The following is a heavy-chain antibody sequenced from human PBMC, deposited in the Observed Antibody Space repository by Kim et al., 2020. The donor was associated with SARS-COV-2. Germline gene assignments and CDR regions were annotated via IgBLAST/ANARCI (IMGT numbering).Heavy chain of an antibody. Sequence: ASVKVSCKASGYTFTSYGISWVRQAPGQGLEWMGWISAYNGNTNYAQKLQGRVTMTTDTSTSTAYMELRSLRSDDTAVYYCARDRYTPYGDYFGWFDPWGQGTLVTVSS. J-gene: IGHJ5*02. CDR2: ISAYNGNT. CDR3: ARDRYTPYGDYFGWFDP. D-gene: IGHD4-17*01. V-gene: IGHV1-18*01. CDR1: GYTFTSYG.